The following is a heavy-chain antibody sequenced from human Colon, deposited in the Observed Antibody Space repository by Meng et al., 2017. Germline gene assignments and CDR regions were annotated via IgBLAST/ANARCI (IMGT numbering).Heavy chain of an antibody. Sequence: EGRLVVFGGGLVQAGGALSLSCAASGFTVSSNYMSWVRQAPGKGLEWVSVIYSGGSTYYADSVKGRFTISRDNSKNTLYLQMNSLRAEDTAVYYCARELMLTFDPWGQGTLVTVSS. CDR1: GFTVSSNY. CDR2: IYSGGST. D-gene: IGHD3-16*01. J-gene: IGHJ5*02. V-gene: IGHV3-66*02. CDR3: ARELMLTFDP.